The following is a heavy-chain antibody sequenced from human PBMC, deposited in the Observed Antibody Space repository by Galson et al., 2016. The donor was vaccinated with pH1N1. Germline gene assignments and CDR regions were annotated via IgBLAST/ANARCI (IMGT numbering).Heavy chain of an antibody. J-gene: IGHJ3*02. V-gene: IGHV4-59*02. D-gene: IGHD5-12*01. CDR3: ARGPDIVPGEGWLGAAFDI. CDR1: DASVGSNY. Sequence: ETLSLTCTVSDASVGSNYWSWIRQTPGKGLEWIGYIYYIAGTKYNASLKGRVTISVDTSKKQLSLKLTSVTGADTAVYFCARGPDIVPGEGWLGAAFDIWGQGTMVTVSS. CDR2: IYYIAGT.